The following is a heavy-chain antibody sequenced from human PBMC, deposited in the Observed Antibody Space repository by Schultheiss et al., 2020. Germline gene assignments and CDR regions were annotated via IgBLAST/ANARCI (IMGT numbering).Heavy chain of an antibody. CDR1: GFTFSSYG. V-gene: IGHV3-33*01. Sequence: GESLKISCAASGFTFSSYGMHWVRQAPGKGLEWVAVIWYDGSNKYYADSVKGRFTISRDNSKNTLYLQMNSLRAEDTAVYYCARGPTVTPPGSYYYGMDVWGQGTTVTVSS. CDR2: IWYDGSNK. D-gene: IGHD4-17*01. CDR3: ARGPTVTPPGSYYYGMDV. J-gene: IGHJ6*02.